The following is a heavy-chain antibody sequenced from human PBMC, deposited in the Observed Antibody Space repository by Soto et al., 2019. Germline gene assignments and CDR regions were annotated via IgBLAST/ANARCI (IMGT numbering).Heavy chain of an antibody. Sequence: QVQLQESGPGLVKPSQTLSLTCTVSGGSISSGGYYWYWIRQHPGKGLEWIGYIYYSGTTYYNPSLKSRNTRSEDTSKHQFSLKLSSVTAADTAVYYCAASCVACGGFNYYGMYVWGQGATVTVSS. V-gene: IGHV4-31*03. CDR3: AASCVACGGFNYYGMYV. CDR1: GGSISSGGYY. CDR2: IYYSGTT. D-gene: IGHD2-21*01. J-gene: IGHJ6*02.